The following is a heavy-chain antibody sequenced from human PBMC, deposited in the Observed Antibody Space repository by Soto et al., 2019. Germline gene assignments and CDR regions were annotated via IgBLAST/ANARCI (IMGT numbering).Heavy chain of an antibody. D-gene: IGHD3-10*01. J-gene: IGHJ5*02. Sequence: VKVSCKASGGTFSSYAISWVRQAPGQGLEWMGGIIPIFGTANYAQKFQGRVTITADESTSTAYMELSSLRSEDTAVYYCARDKGPITMVRGLPKNNWFDPWGQGTLVTVSS. CDR1: GGTFSSYA. V-gene: IGHV1-69*01. CDR3: ARDKGPITMVRGLPKNNWFDP. CDR2: IIPIFGTA.